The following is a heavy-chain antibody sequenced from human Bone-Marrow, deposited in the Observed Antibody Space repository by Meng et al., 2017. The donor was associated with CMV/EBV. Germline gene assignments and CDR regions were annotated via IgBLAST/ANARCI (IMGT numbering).Heavy chain of an antibody. D-gene: IGHD2-2*02. CDR1: GGSISSYY. CDR2: IYYSGST. CDR3: ERVWESSTSCYNFDD. J-gene: IGHJ4*01. V-gene: IGHV4-59*01. Sequence: SETLSLTCTVSGGSISSYYWSWIRQPPGKGLEWIGYIYYSGSTNYNPSLKSRVTISVDTSKNQFSLKLSSVTAADTAVYYCERVWESSTSCYNFDDWGQGTLVTVSS.